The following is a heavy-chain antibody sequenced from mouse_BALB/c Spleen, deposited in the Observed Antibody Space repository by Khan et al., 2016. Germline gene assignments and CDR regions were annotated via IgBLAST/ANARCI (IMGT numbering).Heavy chain of an antibody. Sequence: VQLQQSGPELVKPGASVKISCKASGYSFTGYLMNWVKQSHGKSIEWIGRINPYNGDTFYNQKFKGKATLTVDKYSSTAHMEVLRLPSDDSAVYFCGRSRDYGSLDYWGQGTTLTVSS. J-gene: IGHJ2*01. V-gene: IGHV1-37*01. CDR3: GRSRDYGSLDY. CDR1: GYSFTGYL. D-gene: IGHD1-1*01. CDR2: INPYNGDT.